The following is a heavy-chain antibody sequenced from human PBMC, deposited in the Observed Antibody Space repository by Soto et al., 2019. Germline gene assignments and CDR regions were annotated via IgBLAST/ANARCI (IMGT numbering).Heavy chain of an antibody. CDR1: GFTFSSYA. CDR2: ISYDGSNK. J-gene: IGHJ4*02. V-gene: IGHV3-30-3*01. D-gene: IGHD3-22*01. CDR3: ARDNYYDSSGYPDY. Sequence: GGSLRLSCAASGFTFSSYAMHWVRQAPGKGLEWVAVISYDGSNKYYADSVKGRFTISRDNSKNTLYLQMNSLRAEDTAVYYCARDNYYDSSGYPDYWGQGTLVTVSS.